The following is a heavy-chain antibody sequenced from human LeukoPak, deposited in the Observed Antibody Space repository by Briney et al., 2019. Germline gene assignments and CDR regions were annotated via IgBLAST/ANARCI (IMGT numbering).Heavy chain of an antibody. Sequence: PSETLSLTCTVSGGSISSGGYYWSWIRQPPGKGLEWIGYIYHSGSTYYNPSLKSRVTISVDRSKNQFSLKLSSVTAADAAVYYCARSHYSTMIVVLNWGQGTLVTVSS. D-gene: IGHD3-22*01. CDR2: IYHSGST. J-gene: IGHJ4*02. V-gene: IGHV4-30-2*01. CDR3: ARSHYSTMIVVLN. CDR1: GGSISSGGYY.